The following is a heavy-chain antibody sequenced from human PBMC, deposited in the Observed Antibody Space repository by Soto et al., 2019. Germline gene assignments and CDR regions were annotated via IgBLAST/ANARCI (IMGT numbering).Heavy chain of an antibody. CDR1: GFSLSTSGVG. V-gene: IGHV2-5*01. D-gene: IGHD3-22*01. CDR3: AHSFGMIVVVMYFQH. Sequence: SGPTLVKPTQTLTLTCTFSGFSLSTSGVGVGWIRQPPGKALEWLALIYWNDDKRYSPSLKSRLTITKDTSKNQVVLTMTTMDPVDTATYYCAHSFGMIVVVMYFQHWGQGTLVTVSS. CDR2: IYWNDDK. J-gene: IGHJ1*01.